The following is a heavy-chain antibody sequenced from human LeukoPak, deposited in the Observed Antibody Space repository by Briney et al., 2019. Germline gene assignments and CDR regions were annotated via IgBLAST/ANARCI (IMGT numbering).Heavy chain of an antibody. CDR1: GGTFSSYA. Sequence: ASVKVSCKASGGTFSSYAISWVRQAPGQGLEWMGRIIPIFGIANYAQKFQGRVTITADKSTSTAYMELSSLRSGDTAVYYCARDRHDYGGKVSIDYWGQGTLVTVSS. CDR3: ARDRHDYGGKVSIDY. V-gene: IGHV1-69*04. D-gene: IGHD4-23*01. CDR2: IIPIFGIA. J-gene: IGHJ4*02.